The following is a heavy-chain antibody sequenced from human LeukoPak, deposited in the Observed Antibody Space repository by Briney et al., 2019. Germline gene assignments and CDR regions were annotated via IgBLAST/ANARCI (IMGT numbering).Heavy chain of an antibody. D-gene: IGHD6-13*01. CDR2: ISAYNGNT. CDR1: GYTFTSHG. CDR3: ARLGYIAPAGSYSYHALDV. V-gene: IGHV1-18*01. J-gene: IGHJ6*02. Sequence: ASVKVSCKASGYTFTSHGISWVRQAPGQGLEWMGWISAYNGNTNYAQKLQGRVTMTTDTSTSTAYMELRSLRSDDTAVYYCARLGYIAPAGSYSYHALDVWGQGTTVTVSS.